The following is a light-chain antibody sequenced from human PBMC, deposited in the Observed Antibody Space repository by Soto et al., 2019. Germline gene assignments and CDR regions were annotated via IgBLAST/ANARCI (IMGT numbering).Light chain of an antibody. CDR2: DAS. Sequence: DVPMTQSPSTLAASVGDRVTITCRASENIKKWLAWYQQTPGKAPKVLISDASRLETGVPSRFSGSGYGTDFTLTITSLQTDDFGTYHCQRYDVHPKTFGQGTKVEVK. V-gene: IGKV1-5*01. CDR1: ENIKKW. CDR3: QRYDVHPKT. J-gene: IGKJ1*01.